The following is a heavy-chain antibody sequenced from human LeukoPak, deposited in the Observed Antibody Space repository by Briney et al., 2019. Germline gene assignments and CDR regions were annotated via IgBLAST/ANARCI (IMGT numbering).Heavy chain of an antibody. D-gene: IGHD6-13*01. CDR1: GGSINNYH. CDR3: ARALGSSSNR. CDR2: IYTSGST. V-gene: IGHV4-4*07. J-gene: IGHJ4*02. Sequence: SETLSLTCTVSGGSINNYHWNWIRQPAGKGLEWIGHIYTSGSTDYNPSLKSRVTISQDKSKGQFSLELTSLTAADTAVYYCARALGSSSNRWGQGTLVTVSS.